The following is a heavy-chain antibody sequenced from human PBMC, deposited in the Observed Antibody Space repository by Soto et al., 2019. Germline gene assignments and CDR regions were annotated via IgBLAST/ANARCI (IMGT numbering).Heavy chain of an antibody. CDR2: MNPNSGDT. CDR3: ARLANYYYDIDAYNYVDYYFDY. V-gene: IGHV1-8*01. Sequence: ASVKVSCKASGYTFTSYDINWVRQAPGQGLEWMGWMNPNSGDTGYAQKFQGRVTMTRDTSISTAYMELSSLRSEDTAVYFCARLANYYYDIDAYNYVDYYFDYWGQGTLVTVSS. D-gene: IGHD3-22*01. J-gene: IGHJ4*02. CDR1: GYTFTSYD.